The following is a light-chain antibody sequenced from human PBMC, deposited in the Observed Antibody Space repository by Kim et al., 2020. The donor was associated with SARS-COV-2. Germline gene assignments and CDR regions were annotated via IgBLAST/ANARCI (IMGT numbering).Light chain of an antibody. CDR2: EDN. CDR1: SVSIASSD. Sequence: KTVTISCTRSSVSIASSDVQWYQQRPGSAPTTVIYEDNQRPSGVPDRFSGSIDSSSNSASLTISGLKTEDEADYYCQSYDSSNPWVFGGGTQLTVL. V-gene: IGLV6-57*03. J-gene: IGLJ3*02. CDR3: QSYDSSNPWV.